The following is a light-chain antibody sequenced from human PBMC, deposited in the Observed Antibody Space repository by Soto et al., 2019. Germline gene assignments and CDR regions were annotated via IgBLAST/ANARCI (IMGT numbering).Light chain of an antibody. V-gene: IGKV3-20*01. CDR3: QQYGISPWT. CDR2: GAS. CDR1: QSVSSSY. Sequence: EIVLTQSPGTLSLSPGERATLSCRASQSVSSSYLAWYQQKPGQAPRLLISGASSRATGIPDRFSGSGSGTYFPLTISRLEPEDFAVYYCQQYGISPWTFGQGTKVEIK. J-gene: IGKJ1*01.